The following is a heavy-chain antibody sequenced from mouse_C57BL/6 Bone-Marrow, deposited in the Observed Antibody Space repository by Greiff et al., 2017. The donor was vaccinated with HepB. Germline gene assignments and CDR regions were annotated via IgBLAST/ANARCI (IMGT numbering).Heavy chain of an antibody. CDR1: GYTFTSYW. D-gene: IGHD3-1*01. V-gene: IGHV1-59*01. Sequence: QVQLQQPGAELVRPGTSVKLSCKASGYTFTSYWMHWVKQRPGQGLEWIGVIDPSDSYTNYNQKFKGKATLTVDTSSSPAYMQRSSLTSEDSAVYYWAREDSGYSMDYWGQGTSVTGSS. CDR2: IDPSDSYT. J-gene: IGHJ4*01. CDR3: AREDSGYSMDY.